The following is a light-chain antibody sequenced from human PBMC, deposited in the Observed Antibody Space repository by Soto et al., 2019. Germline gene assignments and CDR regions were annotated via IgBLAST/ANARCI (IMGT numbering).Light chain of an antibody. Sequence: QSALTQPRSVSGSPGQSVTISCTGTSSDVGVYNNVSWYQQHPGKAPPLVIYDVIKRPTGVPYRFSGSKSGNTASLTISGLQAEDEADYYCCSYAGSSLWVFGGGTKLTVL. CDR1: SSDVGVYNN. V-gene: IGLV2-11*01. J-gene: IGLJ3*02. CDR3: CSYAGSSLWV. CDR2: DVI.